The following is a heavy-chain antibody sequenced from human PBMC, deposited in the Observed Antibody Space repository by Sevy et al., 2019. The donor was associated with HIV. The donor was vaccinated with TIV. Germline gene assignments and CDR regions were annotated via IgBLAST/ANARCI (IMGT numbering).Heavy chain of an antibody. V-gene: IGHV3-30*02. CDR2: TRYDGTTK. Sequence: GGSLRLSCAATGFTFSRSGMHWVRQAPGKGLEWVSFTRYDGTTKKYADSVKGRFTISRDNSKNTLYLQMNSLRADDTAVYYCAKMGSTTVTTSDAFDLWGQGTMVTVSS. D-gene: IGHD4-17*01. CDR3: AKMGSTTVTTSDAFDL. CDR1: GFTFSRSG. J-gene: IGHJ3*01.